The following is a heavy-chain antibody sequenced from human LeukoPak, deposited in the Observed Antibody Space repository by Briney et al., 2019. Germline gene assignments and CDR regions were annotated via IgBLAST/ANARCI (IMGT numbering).Heavy chain of an antibody. CDR1: GYRLTELS. J-gene: IGHJ3*01. CDR2: FNPEETKI. Sequence: ASVKVSCKVSGYRLTELSMHWFRQAPGKGLEWMGGFNPEETKITYAQQFHGRVMMTEDTTTSTTYMELGSLRSDDKGVDYCSGDSPNFLIVPGATPFAPWGQGTMVTVSS. CDR3: SGDSPNFLIVPGATPFAP. V-gene: IGHV1-24*01. D-gene: IGHD2-2*01.